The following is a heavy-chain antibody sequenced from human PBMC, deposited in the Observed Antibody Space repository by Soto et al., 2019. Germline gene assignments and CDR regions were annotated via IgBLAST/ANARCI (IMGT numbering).Heavy chain of an antibody. CDR1: GYTFTSYG. V-gene: IGHV1-18*04. D-gene: IGHD2-2*02. CDR2: ISVYTGNT. Sequence: QVQLVQSGGEVTKPGASVKVPCKSSGYTFTSYGVSWVRQAPGQGLEWLGWISVYTGNTKQAQKFQDRVTLTTEASTSTAYLELRNLRSDDTALYYCARDRCTTDKCYTHHFDVWGQGTTVTFSS. J-gene: IGHJ6*02. CDR3: ARDRCTTDKCYTHHFDV.